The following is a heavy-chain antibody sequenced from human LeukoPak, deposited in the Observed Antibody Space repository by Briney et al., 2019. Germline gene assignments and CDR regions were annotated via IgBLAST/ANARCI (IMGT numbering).Heavy chain of an antibody. CDR1: GFTFSNYA. D-gene: IGHD4-17*01. CDR2: VSGGGSST. Sequence: GGSLRLSCVASGFTFSNYAMNWVRQAPGKGREWVSGVSGGGSSTYYADSVKGRFTISRDNSKNTLYLQMNSLRAEDTAVYYCAKEGDDYGLTHFDYWGQGTLVTVSS. CDR3: AKEGDDYGLTHFDY. J-gene: IGHJ4*02. V-gene: IGHV3-23*01.